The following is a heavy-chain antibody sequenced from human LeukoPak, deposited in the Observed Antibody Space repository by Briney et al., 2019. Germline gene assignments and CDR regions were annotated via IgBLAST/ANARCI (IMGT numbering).Heavy chain of an antibody. D-gene: IGHD5-18*01. J-gene: IGHJ2*01. CDR2: IKQDGSQI. Sequence: GGSLRLSCAGSGFMFSSYWIYWVRQAPGKGLESVVNIKQDGSQIHYVDSVKGRFTISRDNAQNSVYLQMNSLRVEDTAVYYCARDSGEYSFGGFWYFDVWGRGTLVTVSS. CDR3: ARDSGEYSFGGFWYFDV. CDR1: GFMFSSYW. V-gene: IGHV3-7*05.